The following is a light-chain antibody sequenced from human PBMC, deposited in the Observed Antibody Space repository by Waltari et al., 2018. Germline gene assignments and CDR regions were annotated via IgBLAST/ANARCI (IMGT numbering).Light chain of an antibody. Sequence: EIVLTQSPGSLSSSPGERVPLSCRPSQSVSTALAWYQQKPGQAPRLLIFGASNRATGIPDRFSGSGSETDFSLTISRLEPEDFAVYYCQHYVRLPATFGRGTKVEIK. CDR1: QSVSTA. CDR3: QHYVRLPAT. CDR2: GAS. J-gene: IGKJ1*01. V-gene: IGKV3-20*01.